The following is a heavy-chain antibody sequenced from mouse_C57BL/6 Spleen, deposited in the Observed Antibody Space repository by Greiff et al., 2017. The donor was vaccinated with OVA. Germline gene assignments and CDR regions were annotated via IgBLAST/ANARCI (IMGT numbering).Heavy chain of an antibody. CDR3: ARYYDGISDGYSMDY. CDR2: IDPSDSYT. V-gene: IGHV1-50*01. J-gene: IGHJ4*01. CDR1: GYTFTSYW. D-gene: IGHD1-1*01. Sequence: QVQLQQPGAELVKPGASVQLSCEASGYTFTSYWMQWVKQRPGQGLAWIGEIDPSDSYTNYNQKFKGKATLTVDTSSSTAYMKLSSLTSEASAVYYCARYYDGISDGYSMDYWGQGTSVTVSS.